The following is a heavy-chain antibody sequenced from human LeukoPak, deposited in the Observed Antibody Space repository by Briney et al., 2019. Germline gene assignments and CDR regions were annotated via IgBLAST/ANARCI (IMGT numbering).Heavy chain of an antibody. J-gene: IGHJ4*02. CDR1: GFTFSDHY. CDR2: SRNKANSYTT. D-gene: IGHD4-11*01. CDR3: VRVIKDPTTVTSYFDY. Sequence: QPGGSLRLSCAASGFTFSDHYMDWVRQAPGKGLDWVGRSRNKANSYTTEYAASVRGRFTISRDDSKNSVYLRMNSLKTEDTAVYYCVRVIKDPTTVTSYFDYWGQGTLVTVSS. V-gene: IGHV3-72*01.